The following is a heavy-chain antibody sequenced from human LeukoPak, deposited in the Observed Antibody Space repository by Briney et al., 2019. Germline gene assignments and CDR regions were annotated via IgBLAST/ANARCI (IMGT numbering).Heavy chain of an antibody. Sequence: RASVKVSCKASGYTFTGYYMHWVRQAPGQGLEWMGWINPNSGGTNYAQKFQGRVTMTRDTSISTAYMELSRLRSDDTAVYYCARERAPDYSYYFDYWGQGTLVTVSS. CDR2: INPNSGGT. CDR1: GYTFTGYY. V-gene: IGHV1-2*02. CDR3: ARERAPDYSYYFDY. J-gene: IGHJ4*02. D-gene: IGHD4-11*01.